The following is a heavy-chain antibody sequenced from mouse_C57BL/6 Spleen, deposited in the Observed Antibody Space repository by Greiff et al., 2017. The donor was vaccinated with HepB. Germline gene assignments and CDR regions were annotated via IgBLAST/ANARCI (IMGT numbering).Heavy chain of an antibody. J-gene: IGHJ2*01. CDR3: ASSIYDGYYGY. CDR1: GYTFTDYN. Sequence: VQLKQSGPELVKPGASVKMSCKASGYTFTDYNMHWVKQSHGKSLEWIGYINPNNGGTSYNQKFKGKATLTVNKSSSTAYMELRSLTSEDSAVYYCASSIYDGYYGYWGQGTTLTVSS. D-gene: IGHD2-3*01. V-gene: IGHV1-22*01. CDR2: INPNNGGT.